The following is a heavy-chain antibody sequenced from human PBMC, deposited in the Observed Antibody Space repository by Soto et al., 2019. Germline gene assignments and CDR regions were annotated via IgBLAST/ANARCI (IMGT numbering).Heavy chain of an antibody. CDR2: TYYRSKWYN. J-gene: IGHJ4*02. Sequence: SQTLSLTCAISGDSVSSNSAAWNWIRQSPSRGLEWLGRTYYRSKWYNDYAVSVKSRITINPDTYKNQFSLQLNSVTPEDTAVYYCARGGIAVAGICYFDYWGQGTLVTVSS. D-gene: IGHD6-19*01. CDR3: ARGGIAVAGICYFDY. CDR1: GDSVSSNSAA. V-gene: IGHV6-1*01.